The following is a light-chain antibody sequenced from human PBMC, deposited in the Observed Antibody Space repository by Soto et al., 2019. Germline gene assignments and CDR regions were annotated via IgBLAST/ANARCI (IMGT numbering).Light chain of an antibody. CDR2: DVS. Sequence: QSVLTQSASVSGSPGQSITISCTGTSSDVGGYNYVSWYQQHPGKAPKLMIYDVSNRPSGVSNRFSDSKSGNTASLTISGLQAEDEANYYCSSYTSSVSVVFGGGTNLTVL. CDR3: SSYTSSVSVV. J-gene: IGLJ2*01. CDR1: SSDVGGYNY. V-gene: IGLV2-14*01.